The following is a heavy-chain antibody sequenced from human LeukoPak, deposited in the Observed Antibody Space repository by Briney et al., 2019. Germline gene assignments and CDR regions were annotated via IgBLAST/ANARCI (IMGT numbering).Heavy chain of an antibody. CDR3: AKDITLGVEPYSYGYGFDY. CDR1: GFTFSSYG. CDR2: IRYDGSNK. J-gene: IGHJ4*02. D-gene: IGHD5-18*01. Sequence: PGGSLRLSCAASGFTFSSYGMHWVRQAPGKGLEWVAFIRYDGSNKYYADSVKGRFTISRDNSKNTLYLQMNSLRAEDTAVYYCAKDITLGVEPYSYGYGFDYWGQGTLVTVSS. V-gene: IGHV3-30*02.